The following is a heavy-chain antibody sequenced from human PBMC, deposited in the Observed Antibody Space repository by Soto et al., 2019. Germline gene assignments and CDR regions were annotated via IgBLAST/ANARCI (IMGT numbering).Heavy chain of an antibody. Sequence: QVHLVESGAEVKKPGASVKVSCKASGYTFTSYSITWLRQAPGQGLEWMGWITASNGNTNYAQTLQGRVTMTTDTSSSTVYMELRSLRSDDTAVYFCATSDKVINPYFFDYWCQGTLITVSS. J-gene: IGHJ4*02. V-gene: IGHV1-18*01. CDR3: ATSDKVINPYFFDY. CDR2: ITASNGNT. CDR1: GYTFTSYS. D-gene: IGHD3-9*01.